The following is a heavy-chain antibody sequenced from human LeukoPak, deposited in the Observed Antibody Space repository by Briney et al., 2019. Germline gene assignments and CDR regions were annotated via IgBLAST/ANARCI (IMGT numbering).Heavy chain of an antibody. CDR1: GFTFDDYA. D-gene: IGHD3-3*01. V-gene: IGHV3-9*01. Sequence: PGRSLRLSCAASGFTFDDYAMHWVRQAPGKGLEWVSGISWNSGSIGYADSVKGRFTISRDNAKNSLYLQMNSLRAEDTALYYCARAQEVLRFLEWLTDWFDPWGQGTLVTVSS. CDR2: ISWNSGSI. CDR3: ARAQEVLRFLEWLTDWFDP. J-gene: IGHJ5*02.